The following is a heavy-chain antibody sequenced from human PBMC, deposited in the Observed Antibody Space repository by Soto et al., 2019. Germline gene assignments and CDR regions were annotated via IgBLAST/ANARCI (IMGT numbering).Heavy chain of an antibody. D-gene: IGHD1-7*01. CDR1: GGSFTSNNW. V-gene: IGHV4-4*02. J-gene: IGHJ4*02. Sequence: QVQLQESGPGLVKPSGTLSLTCAVSGGSFTSNNWWTWVRHPPGQGLEWIGEIYRTGSTNYNPSLKRRVTISLDKSENQFSLKVTSLTAADTAVYYCASRDPGTSVDYWGQGTLVTVSS. CDR3: ASRDPGTSVDY. CDR2: IYRTGST.